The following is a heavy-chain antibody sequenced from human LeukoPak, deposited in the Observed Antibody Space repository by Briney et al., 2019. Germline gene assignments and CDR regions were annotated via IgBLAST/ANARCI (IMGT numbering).Heavy chain of an antibody. D-gene: IGHD5-12*01. V-gene: IGHV3-23*01. CDR1: GFTFSSYA. Sequence: PGGSLRLSCAASGFTFSSYAMSWVRQAPGKGLEWVSAISGSGTGTYYADSVKGRFTISRDNSKNTLYLQMNSLRAKDTAVYYCAKDSRGYGGSDLDYWGQGTLVTVSS. J-gene: IGHJ4*02. CDR3: AKDSRGYGGSDLDY. CDR2: ISGSGTGT.